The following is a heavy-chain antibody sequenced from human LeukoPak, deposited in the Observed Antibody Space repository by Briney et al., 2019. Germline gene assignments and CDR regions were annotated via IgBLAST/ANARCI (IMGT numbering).Heavy chain of an antibody. J-gene: IGHJ4*02. CDR1: GFTFDDYA. D-gene: IGHD6-19*01. Sequence: GGSLRLSCAASGFTFDDYAVHWVRQAPGKGLKWVSGISWNSGSIGYADSVKGRFTISRDNAKNSLYLQMNSLRAEDTALYYCAKAVAGQHFDYWGQGTLVTVSS. CDR2: ISWNSGSI. V-gene: IGHV3-9*01. CDR3: AKAVAGQHFDY.